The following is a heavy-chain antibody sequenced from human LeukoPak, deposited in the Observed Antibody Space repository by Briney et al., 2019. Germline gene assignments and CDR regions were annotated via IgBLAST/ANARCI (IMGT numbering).Heavy chain of an antibody. Sequence: SETLSLTCTVSGGSISSYYWSWIRQPPGKGLEWIGYIYYSGSTNYNPSLKSRVTISVDTSKNQFSLKLSSVTAADTAVYYCARSSRYFDWFSVPYFDYWGQGTLVTVSS. CDR3: ARSSRYFDWFSVPYFDY. CDR2: IYYSGST. D-gene: IGHD3-9*01. CDR1: GGSISSYY. J-gene: IGHJ4*02. V-gene: IGHV4-59*08.